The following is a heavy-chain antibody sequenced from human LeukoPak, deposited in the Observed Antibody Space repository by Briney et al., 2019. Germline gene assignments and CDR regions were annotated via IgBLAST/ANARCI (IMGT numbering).Heavy chain of an antibody. J-gene: IGHJ4*02. D-gene: IGHD3-3*01. CDR2: IKQDGSEK. Sequence: GGSLRLSCATSGFIFSNAWMSWVRQAPGKGLEWVANIKQDGSEKYYVDSVKGRFTISRDNAKNSLYLQMNSLRAEDTAVYYCARVPIMYYDFWSGYYLDYWGQGTLVTVSS. V-gene: IGHV3-7*01. CDR3: ARVPIMYYDFWSGYYLDY. CDR1: GFIFSNAW.